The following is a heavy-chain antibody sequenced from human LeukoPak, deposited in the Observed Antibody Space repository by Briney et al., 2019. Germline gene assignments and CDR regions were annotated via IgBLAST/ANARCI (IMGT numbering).Heavy chain of an antibody. D-gene: IGHD3-22*01. CDR1: GFTFSGSD. CDR3: TRHNYDRSGYGAFDI. CDR2: IRSKTNNYAT. J-gene: IGHJ3*02. Sequence: PGGSLRLSCAASGFTFSGSDIHWVRQASGKGLERVGHIRSKTNNYATADAASVKGRFTFSRDDSKNTAYIQMNSLKTEDTAVYYCTRHNYDRSGYGAFDIWGQGTMVTVSS. V-gene: IGHV3-73*01.